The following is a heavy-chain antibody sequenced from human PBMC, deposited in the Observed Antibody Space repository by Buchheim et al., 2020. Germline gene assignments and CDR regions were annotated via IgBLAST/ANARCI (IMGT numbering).Heavy chain of an antibody. CDR1: GFTFSSYS. Sequence: EVQLVESGGGLVQPGGSLRLSCAASGFTFSSYSMNWVRQAPGKGLVWVSRINSDGSSTSYADSVKGRFTISRDNAKNTLYLQMNSLRAEDTAVYYCARGGEKLRYYYYYGMDVWGQGTT. CDR2: INSDGSST. CDR3: ARGGEKLRYYYYYGMDV. D-gene: IGHD3-16*01. J-gene: IGHJ6*02. V-gene: IGHV3-74*02.